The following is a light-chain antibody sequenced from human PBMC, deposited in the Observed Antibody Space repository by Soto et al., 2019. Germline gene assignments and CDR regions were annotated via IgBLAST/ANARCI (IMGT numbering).Light chain of an antibody. CDR3: EAWDSSLRAGV. J-gene: IGLJ2*01. V-gene: IGLV1-51*02. Sequence: QSVLTQPPSVSASPGQEVTISCSGSNSNIGNNYVSWYQQLPGTAPKLLIYENNKRPSGIPDRFSGSKSGTSATLGITGLQTGDEADYYCEAWDSSLRAGVFGGGTKVTVL. CDR2: ENN. CDR1: NSNIGNNY.